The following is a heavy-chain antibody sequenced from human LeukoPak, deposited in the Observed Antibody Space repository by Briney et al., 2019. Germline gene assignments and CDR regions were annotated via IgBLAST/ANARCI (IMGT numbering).Heavy chain of an antibody. CDR1: GGSFSGYY. V-gene: IGHV4-34*01. CDR3: ARGEAVTTGVDY. J-gene: IGHJ4*02. CDR2: INHSGST. Sequence: SETLSLTCAVYGGSFSGYYWSWIRQPPGEGLEWIGEINHSGSTNYNPSLKSRVTISVGTSKNQFSLKLSSVTAADTAVYYCARGEAVTTGVDYWGQGTLVTVSS. D-gene: IGHD4-11*01.